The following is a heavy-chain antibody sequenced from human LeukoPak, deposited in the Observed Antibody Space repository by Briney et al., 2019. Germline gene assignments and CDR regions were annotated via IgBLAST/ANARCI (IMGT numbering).Heavy chain of an antibody. CDR1: GFTFSSDW. Sequence: GGSLRLPCVASGFTFSSDWMHWVRQAPGKGLVWVSRISTDGSSTYSADSVKGRFTISRDDTKNTLYLQMNSLGAEDTAVYYCARGRAPSYGYFDYWGQGTLVTVSS. V-gene: IGHV3-74*01. CDR2: ISTDGSST. J-gene: IGHJ4*02. CDR3: ARGRAPSYGYFDY. D-gene: IGHD3-16*01.